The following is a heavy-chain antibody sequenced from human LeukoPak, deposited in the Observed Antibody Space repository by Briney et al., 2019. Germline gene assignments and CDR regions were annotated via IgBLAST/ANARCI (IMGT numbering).Heavy chain of an antibody. CDR3: VRSGGY. D-gene: IGHD1-26*01. J-gene: IGHJ4*02. CDR2: IKEDGSEK. Sequence: GGSLRLSCAASGFSFSNYWMNWVRQAPGKGLELVANIKEDGSEKYYVVSVKGRFTISRDNAKNSLCLQMNSLRAEDTAIYYCVRSGGYWGQGTLVTVSS. CDR1: GFSFSNYW. V-gene: IGHV3-7*05.